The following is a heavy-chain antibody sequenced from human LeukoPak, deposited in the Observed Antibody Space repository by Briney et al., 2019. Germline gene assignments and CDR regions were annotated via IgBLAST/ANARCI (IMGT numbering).Heavy chain of an antibody. CDR3: ARCTTAGTGWCNCFGR. CDR2: VSGSGAGT. D-gene: IGHD6-19*01. CDR1: GVTSNTYA. J-gene: IGHJ5*02. Sequence: GSPRLSCAPSGVTSNTYATSSGRQTPEKGLEWVAAVSGSGAGTYYAHSVKGRFTISRDNPKTIMYLQMNSLSAEDTAIYYCARCTTAGTGWCNCFGRWGQGTLVTVSS. V-gene: IGHV3-23*01.